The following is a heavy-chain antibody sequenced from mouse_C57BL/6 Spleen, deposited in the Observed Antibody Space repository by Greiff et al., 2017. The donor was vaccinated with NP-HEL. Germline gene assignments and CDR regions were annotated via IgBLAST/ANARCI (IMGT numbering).Heavy chain of an antibody. CDR1: GFSFNTYA. CDR3: VTGTAWFAY. J-gene: IGHJ3*01. CDR2: IRSKSNNYAT. Sequence: EVQVVESGGGLVQPKGSLKLSCAASGFSFNTYAMNWVRQAPGKGLEWVARIRSKSNNYATYYADSVKDRFTISRDDSESMLYLQMNNLKTEDTAMYYCVTGTAWFAYWGQGTLVTVSA. V-gene: IGHV10-1*01. D-gene: IGHD4-1*01.